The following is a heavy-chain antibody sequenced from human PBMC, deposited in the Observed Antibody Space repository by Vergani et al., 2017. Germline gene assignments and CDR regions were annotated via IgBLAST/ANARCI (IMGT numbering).Heavy chain of an antibody. Sequence: QVQLQESGPGLVKPSETLSLTCTVSGVSISSNNCWTWVRQPPGKGLEWIGEICHTEDTKYSPSLKSRVTVSVDESRNLFSLRLNSVTAADTAVYYCARVDTQVPATSHFYYMDVWGKGTTVVVSS. V-gene: IGHV4-4*02. CDR3: ARVDTQVPATSHFYYMDV. CDR1: GVSISSNNC. J-gene: IGHJ6*03. CDR2: ICHTEDT. D-gene: IGHD6-25*01.